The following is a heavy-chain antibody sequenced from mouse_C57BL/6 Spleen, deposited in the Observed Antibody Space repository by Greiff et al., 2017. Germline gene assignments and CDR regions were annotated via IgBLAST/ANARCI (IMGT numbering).Heavy chain of an antibody. CDR2: ISSGGDYI. CDR1: GFTFSSYA. V-gene: IGHV5-9-1*02. J-gene: IGHJ4*01. Sequence: EVHLVESGEGLVKPGGSLKLSCAASGFTFSSYAMSWVRQTPEKRLEWVAYISSGGDYIYYADTVKGRFTISRDNARNTLYLQMSSLKSEDTAMYYCTRDHIGYDAMDYWGQGTSVTVSS. CDR3: TRDHIGYDAMDY.